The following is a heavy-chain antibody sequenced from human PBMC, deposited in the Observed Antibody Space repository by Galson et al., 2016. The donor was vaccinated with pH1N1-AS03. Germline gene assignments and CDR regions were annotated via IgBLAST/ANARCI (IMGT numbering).Heavy chain of an antibody. CDR2: IYNGGST. Sequence: ETMSLSCAVCGGSIRSDYWNWIRQSPGKEMEWIGYIYNGGSTNYNTSLNKRVTISLDKSKNQIFLRLSSVTTSDTAVYYCARGNYGDYGGADWGQGALVIVSS. CDR1: GGSIRSDY. V-gene: IGHV4-59*01. J-gene: IGHJ1*01. D-gene: IGHD4-17*01. CDR3: ARGNYGDYGGAD.